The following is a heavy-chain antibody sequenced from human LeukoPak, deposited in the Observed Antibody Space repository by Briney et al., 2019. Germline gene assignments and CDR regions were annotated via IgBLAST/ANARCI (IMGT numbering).Heavy chain of an antibody. V-gene: IGHV3-11*04. J-gene: IGHJ6*03. CDR3: AKDHGDYGGQSYYYYYYMDV. D-gene: IGHD4-17*01. Sequence: PGGSLRLSCAASGFTFSDYYMSWIRQAPGKGLEWVSYISSSGSTIYYADSVKGRFTISRDNSKNTLYLQMNSLRAEDTAVYYCAKDHGDYGGQSYYYYYYMDVWGKGTTVTISS. CDR2: ISSSGSTI. CDR1: GFTFSDYY.